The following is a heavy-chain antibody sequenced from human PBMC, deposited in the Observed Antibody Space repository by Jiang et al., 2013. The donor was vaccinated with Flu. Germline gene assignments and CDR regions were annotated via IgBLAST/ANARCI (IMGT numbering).Heavy chain of an antibody. CDR3: ARHPYATAWPYYFDY. CDR1: EYNFATYW. CDR2: IYPGDSDT. Sequence: SLKISCEASEYNFATYWIGWLRQVPGRGPEWMGLIYPGDSDTRYSPSFRGQVSMSADTSISTAYLHLNNLKASDTAIYYCARHPYATAWPYYFDYWGQGSLLVVSS. V-gene: IGHV5-51*01. J-gene: IGHJ4*02. D-gene: IGHD2-2*01.